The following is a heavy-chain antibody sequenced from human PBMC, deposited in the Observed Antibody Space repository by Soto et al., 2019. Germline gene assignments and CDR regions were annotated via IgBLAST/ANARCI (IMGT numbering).Heavy chain of an antibody. V-gene: IGHV4-34*01. Sequence: QVQLQQWGAGLLKPSETLSLTCAVYGGSFSGYYWSWIRQPPGKGLEWIGEINHSGSTNFNPSLKSRVTISVDTSKNQFSLKLSSVTAADTAVYYCARGTTVVKADRLDYWGQGTLVTVSS. CDR3: ARGTTVVKADRLDY. CDR1: GGSFSGYY. CDR2: INHSGST. D-gene: IGHD4-17*01. J-gene: IGHJ4*02.